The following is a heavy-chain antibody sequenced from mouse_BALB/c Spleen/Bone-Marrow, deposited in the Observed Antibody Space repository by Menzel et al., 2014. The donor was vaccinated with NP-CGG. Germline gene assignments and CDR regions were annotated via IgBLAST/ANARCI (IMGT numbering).Heavy chain of an antibody. CDR1: GFTFSSYG. V-gene: IGHV5-6*01. Sequence: VQRVESGEDLVKSGGSLKLSCAASGFTFSSYGMSWVRQTPDKRLEWVATITSGGRYTYYPDSVKGRFTISRDNAKNTLYLQMSSLKSEDTAMYYCARRGGEKDYFDYWGQGTTLTVSS. J-gene: IGHJ2*01. CDR2: ITSGGRYT. CDR3: ARRGGEKDYFDY.